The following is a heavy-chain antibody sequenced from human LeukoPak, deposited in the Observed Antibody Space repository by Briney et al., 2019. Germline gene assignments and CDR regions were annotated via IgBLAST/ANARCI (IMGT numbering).Heavy chain of an antibody. J-gene: IGHJ4*02. V-gene: IGHV1-69*13. CDR1: GGTFSSYA. CDR3: ARDLGYCSSTGCYTGYY. CDR2: IIPIFGTA. Sequence: SVKVSCKASGGTFSSYAISWVRQAPGQGLEWMGGIIPIFGTANYAQKFQGRVTITADESTSTAYMELSSLRSEDTAVYYCARDLGYCSSTGCYTGYYWGQGTLVTVSS. D-gene: IGHD2-2*02.